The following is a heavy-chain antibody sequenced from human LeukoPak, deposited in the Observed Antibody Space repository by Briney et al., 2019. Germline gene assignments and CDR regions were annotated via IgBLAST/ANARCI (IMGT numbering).Heavy chain of an antibody. V-gene: IGHV1-69*13. CDR3: ARRDDSSGYHGAFDI. J-gene: IGHJ3*02. D-gene: IGHD3-22*01. CDR1: GGTFSSYA. Sequence: GASVKVSCKASGGTFSSYAISWVRQAPGRGLEWMGGIIPIFGTANYAQKFQGRVTITADESTSTAYMELSSLRSEDTAVYYCARRDDSSGYHGAFDIWGQGTMVTVSS. CDR2: IIPIFGTA.